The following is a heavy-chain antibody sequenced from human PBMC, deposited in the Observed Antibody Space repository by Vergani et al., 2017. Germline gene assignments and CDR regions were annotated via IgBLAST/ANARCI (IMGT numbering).Heavy chain of an antibody. CDR1: GGSISSGDHC. CDR3: ARVDTQVPATSHFYDRGV. V-gene: IGHV4-31*11. D-gene: IGHD6-25*01. Sequence: QVQLQESGPGVVKPSQTLSLTCAVSGGSISSGDHCWTWIRQRPGKGLEWIGYIFYSGTTYDNPPLRSRLTISVDTTQNQFSLKLRSVTAADTAVYYCARVDTQVPATSHFYDRGVWGKGNTVVVSS. CDR2: IFYSGTT. J-gene: IGHJ6*03.